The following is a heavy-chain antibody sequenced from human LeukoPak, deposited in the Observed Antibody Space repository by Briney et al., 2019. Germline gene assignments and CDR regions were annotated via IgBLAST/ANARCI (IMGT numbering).Heavy chain of an antibody. Sequence: GGSLRLSCAASGFTFSSYSMNWVRQAPGKGLEWVSSISSSSSYIYYADSVEGRFTISRDNAKNSLYLQMNSLRAEDTAVYYCARDQYDILTGYYRSYFDHWGQGTLVTVSS. CDR1: GFTFSSYS. J-gene: IGHJ4*02. D-gene: IGHD3-9*01. CDR3: ARDQYDILTGYYRSYFDH. V-gene: IGHV3-21*01. CDR2: ISSSSSYI.